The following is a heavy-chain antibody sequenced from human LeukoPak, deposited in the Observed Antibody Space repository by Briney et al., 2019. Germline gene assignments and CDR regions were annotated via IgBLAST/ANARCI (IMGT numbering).Heavy chain of an antibody. CDR1: GGSFSGYY. CDR3: ARDPSRYCSSTSCYHFDY. CDR2: INHSGST. V-gene: IGHV4-34*01. Sequence: SETLSLTCAVYGGSFSGYYWSWIRQPPGKGLEWIGEINHSGSTNYNPSLKSRVTISVDTSKKQFSLKLSSVTAADTAVYYCARDPSRYCSSTSCYHFDYWGQGTLVTVSS. J-gene: IGHJ4*02. D-gene: IGHD2-2*01.